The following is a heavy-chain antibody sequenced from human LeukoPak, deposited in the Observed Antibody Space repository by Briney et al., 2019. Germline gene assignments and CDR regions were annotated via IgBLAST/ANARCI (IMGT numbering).Heavy chain of an antibody. J-gene: IGHJ4*02. V-gene: IGHV1-18*01. CDR2: ISAYNGNT. D-gene: IGHD3-10*01. CDR3: ARDRDYGSGSYKSDY. CDR1: GYNFIDYG. Sequence: ASVKVSCKASGYNFIDYGITWVRQAPGQGLEWMGWISAYNGNTNYAQKLQGRVTMTTDTPTTTGYMELRSLTSDDTAVYYCARDRDYGSGSYKSDYWGQGTLVTVSS.